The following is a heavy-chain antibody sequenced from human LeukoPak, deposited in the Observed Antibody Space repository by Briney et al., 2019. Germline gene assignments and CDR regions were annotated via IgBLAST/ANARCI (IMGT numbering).Heavy chain of an antibody. J-gene: IGHJ3*02. CDR3: ARGPPTYYDILTGYSDAFDI. CDR2: ISAYNGNT. Sequence: ASVKVSCKASGYTFTSYGISWVRQAPGQGLEWMGWISAYNGNTNYAQKLQGRVTMTTDTSTSTAYMELRSLRSDDTAVYYCARGPPTYYDILTGYSDAFDIWGQGTMVTVSS. CDR1: GYTFTSYG. V-gene: IGHV1-18*01. D-gene: IGHD3-9*01.